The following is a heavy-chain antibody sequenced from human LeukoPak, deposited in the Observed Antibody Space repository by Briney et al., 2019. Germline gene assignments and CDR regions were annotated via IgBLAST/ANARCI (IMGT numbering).Heavy chain of an antibody. CDR3: ARVPYSSNWYYYYGMDV. CDR2: IYYSGST. V-gene: IGHV4-39*07. CDR1: GGSITSGSYY. J-gene: IGHJ6*02. Sequence: SETLSLTCTVSGGSITSGSYYWGWIRQPPGKGLDWIGSIYYSGSTYYNPSLKSRVTISVDTSKNQFSLRLSSVTAADTAVYYCARVPYSSNWYYYYGMDVWGQGTTVTVSS. D-gene: IGHD6-13*01.